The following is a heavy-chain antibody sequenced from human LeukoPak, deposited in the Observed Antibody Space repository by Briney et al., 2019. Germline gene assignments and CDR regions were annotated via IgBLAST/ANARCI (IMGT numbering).Heavy chain of an antibody. V-gene: IGHV4-31*06. CDR3: WGGVRHTYGYYHSYF. Sequence: PQTLSLTCTVSGGSISSASHFWNWIRQLPGKGLEWIGYVYYSGTTAYNVSFKSRVGISVDTSKNQFSLRLSSVTAADTAVYYWWGGVRHTYGYYHSYFWGQGTLVTVSS. J-gene: IGHJ4*02. CDR2: VYYSGTT. CDR1: GGSISSASHF. D-gene: IGHD3-3*01.